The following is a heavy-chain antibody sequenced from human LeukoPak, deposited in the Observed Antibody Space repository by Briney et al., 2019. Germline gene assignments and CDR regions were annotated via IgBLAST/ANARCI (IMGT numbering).Heavy chain of an antibody. J-gene: IGHJ6*03. Sequence: PGGSLRLSCAASGFTFSSYSMNWVRQAPGKGLEWVSSISSSSSYIYYADSVKGRFTISRDNAKNSLYLQMNSLRAEDTAVYYCARAKIAAAAIYYYYYMDVWGKGTTVTVSS. D-gene: IGHD6-13*01. CDR2: ISSSSSYI. CDR3: ARAKIAAAAIYYYYYMDV. CDR1: GFTFSSYS. V-gene: IGHV3-21*01.